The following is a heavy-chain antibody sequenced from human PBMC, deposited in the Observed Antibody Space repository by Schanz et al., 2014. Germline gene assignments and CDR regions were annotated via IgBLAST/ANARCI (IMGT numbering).Heavy chain of an antibody. V-gene: IGHV3-30*03. D-gene: IGHD1-26*01. J-gene: IGHJ5*02. CDR1: GFTLSGYG. CDR3: ASPVRLGQKCFDP. Sequence: VQLLESGGGLVKPGGSLRLSCAASGFTLSGYGMHWVRQAPGKGLEWVAVISYDGTNKYFADSVKGRFTISRDNSKNTVYLQMNSLRAEDTAVYYCASPVRLGQKCFDPWGQGTLVTVSS. CDR2: ISYDGTNK.